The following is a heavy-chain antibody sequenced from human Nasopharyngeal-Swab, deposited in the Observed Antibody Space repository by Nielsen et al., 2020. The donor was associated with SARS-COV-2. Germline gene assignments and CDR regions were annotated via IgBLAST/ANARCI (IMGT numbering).Heavy chain of an antibody. V-gene: IGHV4-39*01. CDR2: IYYSGCS. CDR3: ARLRATVTTSYYYYYYMDV. Sequence: VRQMPGKGLEWIGSIYYSGCSYYNPSLGSRVTISVDTSKNQFSLKLSSVTAADTAVYYCARLRATVTTSYYYYYYMDVWGKGTTVTVSS. J-gene: IGHJ6*03. D-gene: IGHD4-11*01.